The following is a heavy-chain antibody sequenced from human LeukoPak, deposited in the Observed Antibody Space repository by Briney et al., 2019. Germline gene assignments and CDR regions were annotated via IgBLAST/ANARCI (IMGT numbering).Heavy chain of an antibody. CDR3: ARGSAYSSGWYEDY. Sequence: ASVKVSCKASGYTFTSYDINWVRQASGQGLEWMGWISAYNGNTNYAQKLQGRVTMTTDTSTSTAYMELRSLRSDDTAVYYCARGSAYSSGWYEDYWGQGTLVTVSS. J-gene: IGHJ4*02. D-gene: IGHD6-19*01. CDR1: GYTFTSYD. CDR2: ISAYNGNT. V-gene: IGHV1-18*01.